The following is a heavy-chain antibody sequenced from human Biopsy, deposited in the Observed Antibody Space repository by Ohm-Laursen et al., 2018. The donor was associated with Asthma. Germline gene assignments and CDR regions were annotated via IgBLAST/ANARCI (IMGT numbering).Heavy chain of an antibody. CDR3: TRHNDY. CDR1: GFSLSSSGAN. J-gene: IGHJ4*02. CDR2: IYWEEDK. Sequence: TQTLTLTCSFSGFSLSSSGANVNWIRQPPGKALEWLARIYWEEDKFYSTSLRTRLTISKGSSEDQVVLTMTNMGPVDTATYYCTRHNDYWGPGILVTVSP. D-gene: IGHD1-14*01. V-gene: IGHV2-70*04.